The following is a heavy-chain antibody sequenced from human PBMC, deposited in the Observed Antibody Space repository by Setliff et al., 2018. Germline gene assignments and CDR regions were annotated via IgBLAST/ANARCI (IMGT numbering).Heavy chain of an antibody. CDR3: AREPRDKPEDI. CDR1: GFTFSGFW. J-gene: IGHJ3*02. CDR2: IKQDGSEK. Sequence: GGSLRLSCAASGFTFSGFWMTWVRQAPGKGLEWVANIKQDGSEKYYVDSVRGRFTISRDNAKNSLYLQMNSLRAEDTAVYYCAREPRDKPEDIWGQGTMVTVSS. V-gene: IGHV3-7*03.